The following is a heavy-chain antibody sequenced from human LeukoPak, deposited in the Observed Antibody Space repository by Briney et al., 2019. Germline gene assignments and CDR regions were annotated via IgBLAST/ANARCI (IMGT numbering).Heavy chain of an antibody. D-gene: IGHD2-2*01. CDR3: AMGTSWSFDY. Sequence: PSQTLSLTCTVSGGSISSGGYYWSWIRQHPGKGLEWSGYIYYSGSTYYNPSLKSRVTISVDTSKNQFYLKLSSVTAADTAVYYCAMGTSWSFDYWGQGTLVTVSS. J-gene: IGHJ4*02. CDR2: IYYSGST. CDR1: GGSISSGGYY. V-gene: IGHV4-31*03.